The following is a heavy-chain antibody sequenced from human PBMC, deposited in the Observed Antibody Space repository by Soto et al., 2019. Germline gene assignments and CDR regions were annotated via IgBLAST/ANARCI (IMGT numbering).Heavy chain of an antibody. J-gene: IGHJ5*02. V-gene: IGHV4-34*01. CDR3: ARGLKAAAVTYNWFDP. CDR2: INHSGST. Sequence: QVQLQQWGAGLLKPSETLSLTCAVYGESFSGYYWSWIRQPPGKGLEWIGEINHSGSTNYNPSLKSRVTISVDTSKNQFSLKLSSVTAADTAVYYCARGLKAAAVTYNWFDPWGQGTLVTVSS. CDR1: GESFSGYY. D-gene: IGHD6-13*01.